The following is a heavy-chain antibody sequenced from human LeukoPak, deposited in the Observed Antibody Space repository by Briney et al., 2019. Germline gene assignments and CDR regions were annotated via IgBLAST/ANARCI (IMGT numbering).Heavy chain of an antibody. Sequence: SETLSLTCTVSGGSISSYYWSWIRQPPGKGLEWIGYIYYSGSTNYNPSLKSRVTISVDTSKNQFSLKLSSVTAADTAVYYCARGRYYDSSGYEGYFQHWGQGTLVTVSS. V-gene: IGHV4-59*08. D-gene: IGHD3-22*01. J-gene: IGHJ1*01. CDR1: GGSISSYY. CDR3: ARGRYYDSSGYEGYFQH. CDR2: IYYSGST.